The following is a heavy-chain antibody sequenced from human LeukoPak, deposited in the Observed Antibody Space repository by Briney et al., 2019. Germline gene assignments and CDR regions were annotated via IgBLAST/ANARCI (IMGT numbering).Heavy chain of an antibody. CDR1: GGSLSSYY. J-gene: IGHJ5*02. CDR3: ARGTNTRGSGWYLNWFDP. Sequence: SETLSLTCTDSGGSLSSYYWSSIRQPPGKGLERIGYIYYSGSNNYNPSLKSRVTTSVDTSKNQFSLKLSSVTAADTAVYYCARGTNTRGSGWYLNWFDPWGQGTLVTVSS. CDR2: IYYSGSN. V-gene: IGHV4-59*12. D-gene: IGHD6-19*01.